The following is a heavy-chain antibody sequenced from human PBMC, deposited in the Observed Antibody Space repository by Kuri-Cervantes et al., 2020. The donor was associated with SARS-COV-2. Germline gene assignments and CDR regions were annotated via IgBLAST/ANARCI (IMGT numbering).Heavy chain of an antibody. V-gene: IGHV4-61*01. D-gene: IGHD3-3*01. CDR2: IYYSGST. CDR1: GGSVSSGSYY. CDR3: ARTRFLEWSYTQH. Sequence: SETLSLTCTVSGGSVSSGSYYWSWIRQPPGKGLEWIGYIYYSGSTNYNPSLKSRVTISVDTSKNQFSLKLSSVTAADTAVYYCARTRFLEWSYTQHWGRGTLVTVSS. J-gene: IGHJ1*01.